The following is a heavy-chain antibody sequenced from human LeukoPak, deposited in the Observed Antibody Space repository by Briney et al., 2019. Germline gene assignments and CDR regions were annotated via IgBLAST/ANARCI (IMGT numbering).Heavy chain of an antibody. CDR1: GGSFSGYY. CDR2: INHSGST. Sequence: SETLSLTCAVYGGSFSGYYWSWIRQPPGKGLEWIGEINHSGSTNYNPSLKSRVTISVDTSKNQFSLKLSSVTAADTAVYYCARHTPYYDMGLDYWGQGTLVTVSS. D-gene: IGHD3-22*01. CDR3: ARHTPYYDMGLDY. J-gene: IGHJ4*02. V-gene: IGHV4-34*01.